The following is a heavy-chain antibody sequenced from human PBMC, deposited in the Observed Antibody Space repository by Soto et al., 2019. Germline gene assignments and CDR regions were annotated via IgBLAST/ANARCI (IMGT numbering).Heavy chain of an antibody. Sequence: QVQLVESGGGVVQPGRSLRLSCAASGFTFSSYGMHWVRQAPGKGLEWVAVISYDGSNKYYADSVKGRFTISRDNSKNTLYLQMNSLRAEDTAVYYCAKAKGGYCSSTSCYPPIYYYGMDVWGQGTTVTVSS. D-gene: IGHD2-2*01. CDR1: GFTFSSYG. CDR3: AKAKGGYCSSTSCYPPIYYYGMDV. V-gene: IGHV3-30*18. CDR2: ISYDGSNK. J-gene: IGHJ6*02.